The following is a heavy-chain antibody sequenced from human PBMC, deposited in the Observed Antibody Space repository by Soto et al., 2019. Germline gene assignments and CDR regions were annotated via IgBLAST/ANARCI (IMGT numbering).Heavy chain of an antibody. D-gene: IGHD3-22*01. Sequence: ASVKVSCKASGYTFTSYGISWVRQAPGQGLEWMGWISAYNGNTNYAQKLQGRVTMTTDTSTSTAYMELRSLRSDDTAVYYCARDYYKYYDSSGYYRSPAYWGQGTLVTVS. J-gene: IGHJ4*02. CDR3: ARDYYKYYDSSGYYRSPAY. CDR1: GYTFTSYG. V-gene: IGHV1-18*01. CDR2: ISAYNGNT.